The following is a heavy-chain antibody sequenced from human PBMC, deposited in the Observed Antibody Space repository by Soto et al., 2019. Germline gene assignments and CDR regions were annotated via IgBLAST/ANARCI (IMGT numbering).Heavy chain of an antibody. CDR2: MNPNSGNT. CDR1: GYTFTSYD. CDR3: ATLGWDTMVRGAYYFDY. J-gene: IGHJ4*02. Sequence: ASVKVSCKASGYTFTSYDINWVRQATGQGLEWMGWMNPNSGNTGYAQKFQGRVTMTRNTSISTAYMELSSLRSEDTAMYYCATLGWDTMVRGAYYFDYWGQGTLVTVSS. D-gene: IGHD3-10*01. V-gene: IGHV1-8*01.